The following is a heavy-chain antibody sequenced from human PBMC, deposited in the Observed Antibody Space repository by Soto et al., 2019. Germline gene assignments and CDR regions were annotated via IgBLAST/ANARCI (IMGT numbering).Heavy chain of an antibody. Sequence: EVQRLESGGGWVQPGGSLRLSCAASGFTFSHYATSWLRQPPGKGLEWVSAISGSGDRTYYADSVKGRFTISRDNSKNTLYLQMNSLRAEDSAVYYCVKERSGHSYADSWGQGTLVTVSS. J-gene: IGHJ4*02. D-gene: IGHD5-18*01. V-gene: IGHV3-23*01. CDR2: ISGSGDRT. CDR1: GFTFSHYA. CDR3: VKERSGHSYADS.